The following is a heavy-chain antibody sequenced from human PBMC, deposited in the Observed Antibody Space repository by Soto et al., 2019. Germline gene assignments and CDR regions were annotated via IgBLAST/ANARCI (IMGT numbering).Heavy chain of an antibody. CDR1: GGSFSGYY. CDR3: ARGPTYYYDSSGYYDFDY. Sequence: LSLTCAVYGGSFSGYYWSWIRQPPGKGLEWIGEINHSGSTNYNPSLKSRVTISVDTSKNQFSLKLSSVTAADTAVYYCARGPTYYYDSSGYYDFDYWGQGTLVTVSS. D-gene: IGHD3-22*01. CDR2: INHSGST. J-gene: IGHJ4*02. V-gene: IGHV4-34*01.